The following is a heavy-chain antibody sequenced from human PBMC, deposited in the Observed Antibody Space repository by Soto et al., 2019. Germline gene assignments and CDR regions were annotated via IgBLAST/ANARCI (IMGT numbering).Heavy chain of an antibody. CDR3: ATDGDCSGGSCSTNYWFDP. CDR2: INPSGGST. V-gene: IGHV1-46*01. J-gene: IGHJ5*02. D-gene: IGHD2-15*01. Sequence: KGGGWMGIINPSGGSTSSAQKFQGRLTLTRDISTSTFYMELSSLRSEDTAVYYCATDGDCSGGSCSTNYWFDPCGQGTLVTVSS.